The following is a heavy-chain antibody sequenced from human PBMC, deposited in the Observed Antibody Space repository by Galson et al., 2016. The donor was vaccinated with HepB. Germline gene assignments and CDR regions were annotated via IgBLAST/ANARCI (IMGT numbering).Heavy chain of an antibody. J-gene: IGHJ5*02. Sequence: TLSLTCTVSGGSISSGGYYWSWIRQHPGKGLEWIGYIYHSGSTYYNPSLTSRVTISVDTSKNQFSLKLSSVTAADTAVYYCARDLTMVTTGWFDPWGQGTPVTVSS. CDR3: ARDLTMVTTGWFDP. D-gene: IGHD5-18*01. CDR1: GGSISSGGYY. CDR2: IYHSGST. V-gene: IGHV4-31*03.